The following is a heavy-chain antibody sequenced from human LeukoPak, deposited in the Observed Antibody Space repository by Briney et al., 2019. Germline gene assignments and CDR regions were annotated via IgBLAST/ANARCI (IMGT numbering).Heavy chain of an antibody. V-gene: IGHV1-69*13. CDR1: GGTFSSYA. D-gene: IGHD1-26*01. CDR2: IIPIFGTA. CDR3: ARDHSGSYLGGWFDP. Sequence: GASVKVSCKASGGTFSSYAISWVRQAPGQGLEWMGGIIPIFGTANYAQKFQGRVTITADESTSTAYMELSSLRSEDTAVYYCARDHSGSYLGGWFDPWGQGTLVTVSS. J-gene: IGHJ5*02.